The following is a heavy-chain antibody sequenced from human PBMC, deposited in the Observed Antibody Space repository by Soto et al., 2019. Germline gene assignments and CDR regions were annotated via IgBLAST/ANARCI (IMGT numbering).Heavy chain of an antibody. CDR2: IYHSGST. Sequence: PSETLSLTCAVSGGSISSGGCFWSWIRQPPGKGLEWIGYIYHSGSTYYNPSLKSRVTISVDTSKNQFSLKLSSVTAADTAVYYCARAPVFSTGWFDPWGQGTLVTVSS. J-gene: IGHJ5*02. CDR3: ARAPVFSTGWFDP. CDR1: GGSISSGGCF. D-gene: IGHD1-1*01. V-gene: IGHV4-30-2*01.